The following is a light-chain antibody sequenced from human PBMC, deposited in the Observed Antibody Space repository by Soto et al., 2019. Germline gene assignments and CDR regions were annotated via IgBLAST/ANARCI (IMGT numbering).Light chain of an antibody. CDR3: QQYYSYPRT. CDR2: AAS. Sequence: AIRMTQSPSSLSASTGGRVTITCRASQGISSYLAWYQQKPGKAPKLLIYAASTLQSGVPSRFXXSGSGTDFTLTISCLQSEDFATYYCQQYYSYPRTFGQGTKVEIK. CDR1: QGISSY. V-gene: IGKV1-8*01. J-gene: IGKJ1*01.